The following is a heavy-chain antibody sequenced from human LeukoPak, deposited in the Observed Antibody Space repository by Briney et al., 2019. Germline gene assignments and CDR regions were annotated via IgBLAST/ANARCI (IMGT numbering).Heavy chain of an antibody. V-gene: IGHV3-11*04. Sequence: GGSLRLSCAASGFTFSDYYMSWIRQAPGKGLEWVSYISSSGYTIYNADAVKGRFTISRDNAKNSLDLQMNSLRAEDTAVYYCARGGTRYDRRFVFDYWGQGVLVTVSS. CDR3: ARGGTRYDRRFVFDY. D-gene: IGHD3-10*01. J-gene: IGHJ4*02. CDR1: GFTFSDYY. CDR2: ISSSGYTI.